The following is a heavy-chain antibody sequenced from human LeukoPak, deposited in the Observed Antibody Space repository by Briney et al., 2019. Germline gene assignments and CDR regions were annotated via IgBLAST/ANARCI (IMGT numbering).Heavy chain of an antibody. CDR2: IYHSGNT. V-gene: IGHV4-38-2*02. CDR1: GYSISNSYY. CDR3: ARTFPDCDY. Sequence: PSETLSLTCTVSGYSISNSYYWAWIRQPPGKGLEWIGSIYHSGNTYCNPSLKSRVTISVDTSKNQFSLRLTSVTAADTAVYYCARTFPDCDYWGQGTLVTVSS. D-gene: IGHD2-21*02. J-gene: IGHJ4*02.